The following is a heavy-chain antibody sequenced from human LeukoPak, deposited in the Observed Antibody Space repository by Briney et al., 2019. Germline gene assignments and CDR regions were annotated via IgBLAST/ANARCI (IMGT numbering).Heavy chain of an antibody. V-gene: IGHV4-59*01. CDR2: IYYSGST. D-gene: IGHD1-26*01. Sequence: PSETLSLTCTVSGGSISSYYWSWIRQPPGKGLEWIGYIYYSGSTNYNPSLKSRVTISVDTSKYQFSLKLSSVTAADTAVYYCARGDGSFNDYWGQGTLVTVSS. CDR3: ARGDGSFNDY. J-gene: IGHJ4*02. CDR1: GGSISSYY.